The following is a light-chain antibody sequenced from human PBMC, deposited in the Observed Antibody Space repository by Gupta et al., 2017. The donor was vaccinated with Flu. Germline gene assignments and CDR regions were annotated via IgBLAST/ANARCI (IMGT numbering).Light chain of an antibody. Sequence: QPALHQPASVSGSPGQSPTLSCPGTGSDVGSYNLFSWYQQHPGKAPKLMIYEGSKRPSGVPNPFSGSKSGNTASLTISGLQAEDGADYYCCSYAGSSNFVVFGGGTKLTVL. CDR1: GSDVGSYNL. V-gene: IGLV2-23*03. J-gene: IGLJ2*01. CDR3: CSYAGSSNFVV. CDR2: EGS.